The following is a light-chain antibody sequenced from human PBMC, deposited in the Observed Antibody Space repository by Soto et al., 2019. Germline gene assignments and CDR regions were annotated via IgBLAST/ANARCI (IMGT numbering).Light chain of an antibody. CDR3: QQYHSTRLT. CDR2: WAS. Sequence: DIVMTQSPEYLAGSLADRANLNCKSSQSVLYTPNAKNYLAWYQQKPGQPPRLLIYWASYREPGVPDRFSGSGSGTDFTLTSSSLQAEDVAVYYCQQYHSTRLTFGGGTKVDTK. CDR1: QSVLYTPNAKNY. V-gene: IGKV4-1*01. J-gene: IGKJ4*01.